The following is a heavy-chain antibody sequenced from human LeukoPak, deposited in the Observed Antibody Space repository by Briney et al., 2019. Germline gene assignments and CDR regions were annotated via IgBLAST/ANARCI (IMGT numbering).Heavy chain of an antibody. D-gene: IGHD3-22*01. CDR2: IYTSGST. V-gene: IGHV4-61*02. J-gene: IGHJ5*02. CDR1: GGSISSGNYY. Sequence: SQTLSLTCTVSGGSISSGNYYWSWIRQPAGKGLEWIGRIYTSGSTNYNPSLKSRVTISVDTSKNQFSLELSSVTAADTALYYCARQTEVYSSGYRRWFDPWGQGTLVTVSS. CDR3: ARQTEVYSSGYRRWFDP.